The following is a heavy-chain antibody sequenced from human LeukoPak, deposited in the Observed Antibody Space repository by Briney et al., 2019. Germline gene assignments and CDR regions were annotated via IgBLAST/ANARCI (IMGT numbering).Heavy chain of an antibody. CDR1: GFTFGIFA. J-gene: IGHJ5*01. CDR2: IGPRGSNI. D-gene: IGHD2-8*02. CDR3: ARDIAHCTGGMCYNIRFDS. V-gene: IGHV3-48*01. Sequence: RGSLRLSCAASGFTFGIFAMNWVRQAPGDGLEWVSSIGPRGSNIYYAESGKGRLTITQDNAKDSLYLQMNSLGAEDTAVYYCARDIAHCTGGMCYNIRFDSWREGTLVTDSS.